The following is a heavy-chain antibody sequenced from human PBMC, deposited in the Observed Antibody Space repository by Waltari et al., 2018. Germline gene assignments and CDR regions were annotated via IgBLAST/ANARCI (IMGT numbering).Heavy chain of an antibody. J-gene: IGHJ4*02. D-gene: IGHD3-16*02. CDR1: SISSHY. CDR2: IYYSGST. CDR3: ARDMITFGGVIVIGY. V-gene: IGHV4-59*11. Sequence: SISSHYWSWIRQPPGKGLEWIGYIYYSGSTNYNPSLKSRVTISVDTSKNQFSLKLSSVTAADTAVYYCARDMITFGGVIVIGYWGQGTLVTVSS.